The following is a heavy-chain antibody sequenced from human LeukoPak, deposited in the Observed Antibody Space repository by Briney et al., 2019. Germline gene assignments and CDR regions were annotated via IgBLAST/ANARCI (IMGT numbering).Heavy chain of an antibody. Sequence: PGGSLRLSCAASRFTFGSYGMTWVRQAPGKGLEWVSLIYSGGSTYYADSVKGRFTISRDNSKNTLHLQMNSLRAEDTAVYYCVRIQPWYYFDYWGQGTLVTVSS. J-gene: IGHJ4*02. CDR2: IYSGGST. CDR3: VRIQPWYYFDY. D-gene: IGHD5-18*01. V-gene: IGHV3-53*01. CDR1: RFTFGSYG.